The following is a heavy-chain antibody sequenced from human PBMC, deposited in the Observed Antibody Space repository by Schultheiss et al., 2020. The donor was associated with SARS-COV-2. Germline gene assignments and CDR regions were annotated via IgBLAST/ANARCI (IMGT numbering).Heavy chain of an antibody. Sequence: GSLRLSCAVYGGSFSASYWSWFRQPPGMGLEWIGEVNHSGSTHYNPSLKSRVTISVDTSKNQFSLKLSSVTAADTAVYYCARDLEVVGAPWGQGTLVTVSS. CDR2: VNHSGST. CDR3: ARDLEVVGAP. CDR1: GGSFSASY. V-gene: IGHV4-34*01. D-gene: IGHD1-1*01. J-gene: IGHJ5*02.